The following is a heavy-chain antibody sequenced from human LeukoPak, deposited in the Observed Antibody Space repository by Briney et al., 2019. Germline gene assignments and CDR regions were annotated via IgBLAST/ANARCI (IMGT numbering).Heavy chain of an antibody. CDR2: INHSGST. Sequence: ASETLSLTCAVYGGSFSGYYWSWIRQPPGKGLEWIGEINHSGSTNYNPSLKSRVTISVDTSKNQFSLKLSSVTAADTAVYYCARGPPYRRWGQGTLVTVSS. V-gene: IGHV4-34*01. CDR3: ARGPPYRR. D-gene: IGHD1-26*01. CDR1: GGSFSGYY. J-gene: IGHJ4*02.